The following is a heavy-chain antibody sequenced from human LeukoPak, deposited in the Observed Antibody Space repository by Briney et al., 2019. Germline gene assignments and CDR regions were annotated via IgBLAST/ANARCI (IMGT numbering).Heavy chain of an antibody. Sequence: KPSETLSLTCTVSGGSISSYYWSWIRQPPGKGLEWIGYIYYSGSTNYNPSLKSRVTISVDTSKNQFSLKLSSVTAADTAVYYCARDYYDSSGSYYFDYWGQGTLVTVSS. J-gene: IGHJ4*02. D-gene: IGHD3-22*01. CDR3: ARDYYDSSGSYYFDY. CDR1: GGSISSYY. CDR2: IYYSGST. V-gene: IGHV4-59*01.